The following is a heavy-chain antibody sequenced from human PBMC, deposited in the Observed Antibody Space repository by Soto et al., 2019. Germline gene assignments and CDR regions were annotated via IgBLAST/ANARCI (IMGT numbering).Heavy chain of an antibody. D-gene: IGHD2-2*01. CDR1: GVDFCSYG. V-gene: IGHV3-33*01. CDR3: ARDLVPAAIYYGMDC. CDR2: IWYDGSNK. Sequence: LSVSCTVWGVDFCSYGMHRILQDHSKGLEWVAVIWYDGSNKYYADSVKGRFTISRDNSKNTLYLQMNSLRAEDTAVYYCARDLVPAAIYYGMDCWGQGTTVTVSS. J-gene: IGHJ6*02.